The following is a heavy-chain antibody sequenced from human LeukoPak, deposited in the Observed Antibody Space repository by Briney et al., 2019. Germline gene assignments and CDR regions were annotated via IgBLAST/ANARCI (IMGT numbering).Heavy chain of an antibody. CDR1: GFTFSSYS. Sequence: PWGSLRLSCAASGFTFSSYSMNWVRQAPGKGLEWVSSISSSSSYIYYADSVKGRFTISRDNAKNSLYLQMNSLRAEDTAVYYCARDTVTTDAFDIWGQGTMVTVSS. CDR2: ISSSSSYI. D-gene: IGHD4-17*01. V-gene: IGHV3-21*01. CDR3: ARDTVTTDAFDI. J-gene: IGHJ3*02.